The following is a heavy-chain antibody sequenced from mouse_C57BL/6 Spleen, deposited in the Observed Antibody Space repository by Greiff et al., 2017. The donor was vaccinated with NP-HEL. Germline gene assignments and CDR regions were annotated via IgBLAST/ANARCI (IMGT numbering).Heavy chain of an antibody. CDR1: GYTFTDYE. V-gene: IGHV1-15*01. J-gene: IGHJ2*01. CDR3: TRGGVGRNFDY. D-gene: IGHD4-1*01. CDR2: IDPETGGT. Sequence: VQRVESGAELVRPGASVTLSCKASGYTFTDYEMHWVKQTPVHGLEWIGAIDPETGGTAYNQKFKGKAILTADKSSSTAYMELRSLTSEDSAVYYCTRGGVGRNFDYWGQGTTLTVSS.